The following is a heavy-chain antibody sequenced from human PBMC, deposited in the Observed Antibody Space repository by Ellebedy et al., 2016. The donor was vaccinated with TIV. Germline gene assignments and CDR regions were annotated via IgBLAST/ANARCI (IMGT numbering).Heavy chain of an antibody. V-gene: IGHV4-39*07. J-gene: IGHJ4*02. Sequence: MPSETLSLTCTVSGGSISSPSYYWGWIRQPPGKGLEWIGSIYYSGSTYYYPSLKSRVTMSKDTSKNQFSLRLSSVTAADTAVYYCARVDGYNYANFNYWGQGTLVTVSS. CDR3: ARVDGYNYANFNY. CDR2: IYYSGST. D-gene: IGHD5-24*01. CDR1: GGSISSPSYY.